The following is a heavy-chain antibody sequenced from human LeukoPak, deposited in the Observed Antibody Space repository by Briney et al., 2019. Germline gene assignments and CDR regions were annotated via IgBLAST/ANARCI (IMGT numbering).Heavy chain of an antibody. D-gene: IGHD1-26*01. CDR1: GFTFNSYH. Sequence: GGSLRLSCAASGFTFNSYHMNWVRQAPGKGLEWVSYISIFSSTIYYADSVKGRFTISRDDANSLVYLQMNSLRAEDTAVYYCARTNERELDYWGQGTLVTVSS. CDR3: ARTNERELDY. CDR2: ISIFSSTI. V-gene: IGHV3-48*01. J-gene: IGHJ4*02.